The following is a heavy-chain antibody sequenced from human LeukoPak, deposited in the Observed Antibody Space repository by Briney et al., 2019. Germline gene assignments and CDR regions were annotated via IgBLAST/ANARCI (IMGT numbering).Heavy chain of an antibody. CDR3: VRHLGATRTFDY. CDR2: TYTSGST. Sequence: SETLSLTCTVSGGSISSYYWSWIRQPPGKGLEWIWYTYTSGSTNYNPSLKSRVTISVDTSKNQFSLKLSSVTAADTAVYYCVRHLGATRTFDYWGQRTLVTVSS. J-gene: IGHJ4*02. V-gene: IGHV4-4*09. D-gene: IGHD1-26*01. CDR1: GGSISSYY.